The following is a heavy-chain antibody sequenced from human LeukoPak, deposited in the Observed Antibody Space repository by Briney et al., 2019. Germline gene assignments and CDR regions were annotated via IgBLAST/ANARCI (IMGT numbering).Heavy chain of an antibody. D-gene: IGHD3-16*01. Sequence: KPSETLSLTCAVYGASFSDSYWSWIRQSPEKGLEWIGEINNSGSTSYNPSLNSRVIMSVDRSKNRFSLRLTSVTAADTAVYYCARGRYGPRLGNWGQGTLVTVSS. J-gene: IGHJ1*01. V-gene: IGHV4-34*01. CDR3: ARGRYGPRLGN. CDR2: INNSGST. CDR1: GASFSDSY.